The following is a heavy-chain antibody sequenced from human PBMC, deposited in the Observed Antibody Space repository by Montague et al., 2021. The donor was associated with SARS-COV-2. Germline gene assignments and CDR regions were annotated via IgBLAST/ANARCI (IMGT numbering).Heavy chain of an antibody. D-gene: IGHD5-18*01. CDR1: GGSISSSSDY. CDR3: ARGIRRTCIQRWVRSGFDY. V-gene: IGHV4-39*07. Sequence: SETLSLTCTVSGGSISSSSDYWGWIRQPPGKGLEWIGSIYYSGSTYYNPSLKSRVTISVDTSKNQFSLKLSSVTAADTAVYYCARGIRRTCIQRWVRSGFDYWGQGTLVTVSS. CDR2: IYYSGST. J-gene: IGHJ4*02.